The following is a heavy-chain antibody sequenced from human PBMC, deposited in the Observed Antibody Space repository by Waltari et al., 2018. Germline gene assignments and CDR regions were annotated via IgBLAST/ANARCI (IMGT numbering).Heavy chain of an antibody. CDR1: GFTVSSNY. J-gene: IGHJ5*02. D-gene: IGHD3-10*01. CDR2: IYSGGST. V-gene: IGHV3-53*01. Sequence: EVQLVESGGGLIQPGGSLRLSCAASGFTVSSNYMSWVRQAPGKGLEWVSVIYSGGSTDYADSVKGRFTISRDNAKNTLYLQMNSLRAEDTAVYYCARDSMVQGENWFDPWGQGTLVTVSS. CDR3: ARDSMVQGENWFDP.